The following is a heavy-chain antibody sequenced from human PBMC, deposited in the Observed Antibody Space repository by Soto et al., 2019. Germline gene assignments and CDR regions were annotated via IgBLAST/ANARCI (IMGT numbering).Heavy chain of an antibody. J-gene: IGHJ6*02. V-gene: IGHV4-34*01. CDR1: GGSFSGYY. D-gene: IGHD4-17*01. CDR3: ARRGTVTYYYYYYGMDV. Sequence: QVQLQQWGAGLLKPSETLSLTCAVYGGSFSGYYWSWIRQPPGKGLEWIGEINHSGSTNYNPSLKSRVTISVDTSKNQFSLKLSSATAADTVVYYCARRGTVTYYYYYYGMDVWGQGTTVTVSS. CDR2: INHSGST.